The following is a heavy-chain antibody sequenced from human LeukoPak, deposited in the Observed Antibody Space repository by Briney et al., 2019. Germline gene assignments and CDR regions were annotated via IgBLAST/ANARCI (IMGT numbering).Heavy chain of an antibody. CDR3: ARRDSSGYGPDH. D-gene: IGHD3-22*01. V-gene: IGHV3-48*02. CDR1: GFTFSSYN. J-gene: IGHJ5*02. CDR2: ISSSSSTI. Sequence: GGSLRLSCAASGFTFSSYNMHWVRQAPGKGLEWVSYISSSSSTIYYADSVKGRFTISRDNAKNSLYLQMNSLRDEDTAVYYCARRDSSGYGPDHWGQGTLVTVAS.